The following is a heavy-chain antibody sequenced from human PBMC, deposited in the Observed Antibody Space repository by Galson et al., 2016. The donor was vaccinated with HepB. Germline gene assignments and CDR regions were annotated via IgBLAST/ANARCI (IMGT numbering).Heavy chain of an antibody. D-gene: IGHD3-9*01. CDR3: ARDRDTILSYYGMDV. V-gene: IGHV3-33*01. CDR1: GFTFCSFG. J-gene: IGHJ6*02. Sequence: SLRLSCAASGFTFCSFGMYWVRQAPGKGLEWVAVIWYDGSNKYYADSVKGRFTISRDNSKNTLYLQMNSLRAEDTAVYYCARDRDTILSYYGMDVWGQGTTVTVSS. CDR2: IWYDGSNK.